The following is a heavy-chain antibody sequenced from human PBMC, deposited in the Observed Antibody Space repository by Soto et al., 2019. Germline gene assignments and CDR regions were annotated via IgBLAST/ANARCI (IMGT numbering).Heavy chain of an antibody. CDR3: ARASVTAIHKAYFDY. V-gene: IGHV4-31*03. Sequence: QVQLQESGPGLVKPSQTLSLTCTVSGGSISSGGYYWSWIRQHPGKGLEWIGYIYYSGSTYYNPSLKSRVTISVDTSKNQFSLKLSSVTAADTAVYYCARASVTAIHKAYFDYWGQGTLVTVSS. CDR1: GGSISSGGYY. D-gene: IGHD2-21*02. J-gene: IGHJ4*02. CDR2: IYYSGST.